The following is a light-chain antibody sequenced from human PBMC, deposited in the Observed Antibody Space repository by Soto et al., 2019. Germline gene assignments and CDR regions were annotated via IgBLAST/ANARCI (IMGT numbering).Light chain of an antibody. J-gene: IGKJ1*01. Sequence: DFQMTQSPSTLSASVGDRVTITCRASQSISNWLAWYQQKPGIAPKLLIYNASSLESGVLSRFSGSGSGTEFTLTISGLQPDDFATYYCQQYNGYPWSFGQGTKVEIK. V-gene: IGKV1-5*03. CDR2: NAS. CDR3: QQYNGYPWS. CDR1: QSISNW.